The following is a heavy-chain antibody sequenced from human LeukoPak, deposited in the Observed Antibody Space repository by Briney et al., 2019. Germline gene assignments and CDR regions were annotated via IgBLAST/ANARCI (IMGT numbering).Heavy chain of an antibody. Sequence: PGGSLRLSCAASGFAFSSYWMHWVRQAPGKGLVWVSRISSDGSITTYADSVKGRFTISRDNANNTLYLQMNSLRPEDTAVYYCASGRSKIFDYWGQGALVTVSS. CDR1: GFAFSSYW. CDR3: ASGRSKIFDY. J-gene: IGHJ4*02. D-gene: IGHD4-11*01. CDR2: ISSDGSIT. V-gene: IGHV3-74*01.